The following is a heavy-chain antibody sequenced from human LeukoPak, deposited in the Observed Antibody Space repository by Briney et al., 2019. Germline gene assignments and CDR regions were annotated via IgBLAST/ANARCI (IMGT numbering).Heavy chain of an antibody. CDR3: ATGPDWNYFY. CDR2: INSSSYYM. D-gene: IGHD1-7*01. J-gene: IGHJ4*02. Sequence: GGFLRLSCAASGFTFSTYSMNWVRQAPGKGLEWVSSINSSSYYMYFADSVKGRFTVSRDNAKNSLYLQMNSLRAEDTAVYYCATGPDWNYFYWGQGTQVTVSS. V-gene: IGHV3-21*01. CDR1: GFTFSTYS.